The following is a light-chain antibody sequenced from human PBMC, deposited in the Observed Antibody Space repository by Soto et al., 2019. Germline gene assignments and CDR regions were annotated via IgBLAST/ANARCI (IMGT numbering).Light chain of an antibody. CDR3: QQRSSWPPTIT. J-gene: IGKJ5*01. V-gene: IGKV3-11*01. CDR1: QSVSSN. CDR2: DAS. Sequence: EIVMTHSPATLSVSPGEIATLSCRGVQSVSSNLAWYQQKPGQAPRLLIYDASYRATDIPPRFSGSGSGTDFTLTISSLEPEDFAVYYCQQRSSWPPTITFGQGTRLEIK.